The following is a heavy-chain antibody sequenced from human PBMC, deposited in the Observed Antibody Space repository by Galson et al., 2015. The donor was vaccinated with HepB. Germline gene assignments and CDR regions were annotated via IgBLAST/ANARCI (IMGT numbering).Heavy chain of an antibody. J-gene: IGHJ4*02. CDR1: GFPFGDYA. CDR3: TRLWDSSSWPRLCYYFDQ. D-gene: IGHD6-13*01. CDR2: VRSEPSGGTT. V-gene: IGHV3-49*04. Sequence: SLRLSCAASGFPFGDYAMSWVRQAPGKGLEWVGFVRSEPSGGTTEYAASVKGRFTISRDDSKSIAYLQMNSLKTEDTGVYYCTRLWDSSSWPRLCYYFDQWGQGTLVTVSS.